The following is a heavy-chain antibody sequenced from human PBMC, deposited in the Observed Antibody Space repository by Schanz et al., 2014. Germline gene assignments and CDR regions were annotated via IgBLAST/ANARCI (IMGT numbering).Heavy chain of an antibody. CDR2: IYYSGST. J-gene: IGHJ4*02. CDR3: ARHGRGLAKYQLLYFDY. Sequence: QVQLQESGPGLVKPSETLSLTCTVSGGSISSYYWSWIRQPPGKGLEWIGYIYYSGSTNYNPSLKSRVTISVDTSKNQFSLKLSSVTAADTAVYYCARHGRGLAKYQLLYFDYWGQGTLVTVSS. D-gene: IGHD2-2*01. V-gene: IGHV4-59*01. CDR1: GGSISSYY.